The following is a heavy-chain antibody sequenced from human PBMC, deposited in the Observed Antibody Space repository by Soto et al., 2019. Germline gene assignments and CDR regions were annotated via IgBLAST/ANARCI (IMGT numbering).Heavy chain of an antibody. CDR3: AKFAVGRPLWDYVWGTHSFKDNYFDY. D-gene: IGHD3-16*01. CDR1: GFTFSSYA. CDR2: ISGSGGST. V-gene: IGHV3-23*01. Sequence: EVQLLESGGGLVQPGGSLRLSCAASGFTFSSYAMSWVRQAPGKGLEWVSAISGSGGSTYYADSVKGRFTISRDNSKNTLYLQMNSLRAEDTAVYYCAKFAVGRPLWDYVWGTHSFKDNYFDYWGQGTLVTVSS. J-gene: IGHJ4*02.